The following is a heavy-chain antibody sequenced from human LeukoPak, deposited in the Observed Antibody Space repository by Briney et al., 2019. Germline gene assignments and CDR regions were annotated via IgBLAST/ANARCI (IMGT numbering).Heavy chain of an antibody. V-gene: IGHV3-23*01. Sequence: SGGSLRLSCAASGFTFSSYAMSWVRQAPGKGLEWVSAISSSGGSTYYADSVKGRFTISRDNSKNTLSLQMNSLRAEDTAVYYCAKDSPYYYGSGYNVWGQGTLVTVSS. CDR1: GFTFSSYA. J-gene: IGHJ4*02. CDR2: ISSSGGST. CDR3: AKDSPYYYGSGYNV. D-gene: IGHD3-10*01.